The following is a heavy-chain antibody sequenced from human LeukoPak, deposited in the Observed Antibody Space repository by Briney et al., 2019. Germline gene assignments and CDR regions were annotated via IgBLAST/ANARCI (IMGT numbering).Heavy chain of an antibody. CDR2: IDPNGGGT. CDR3: ARNSVTDYYYGMDV. Sequence: ASVTVSCKASGYTFTGYYMHWVRQAPGQGLEWMGWIDPNGGGTNYAQKFQGRVTMTRDTSISTAYMELSRLRSDDTAVYYCARNSVTDYYYGMDVWGQGTTVTVSS. D-gene: IGHD4-17*01. J-gene: IGHJ6*02. V-gene: IGHV1-2*02. CDR1: GYTFTGYY.